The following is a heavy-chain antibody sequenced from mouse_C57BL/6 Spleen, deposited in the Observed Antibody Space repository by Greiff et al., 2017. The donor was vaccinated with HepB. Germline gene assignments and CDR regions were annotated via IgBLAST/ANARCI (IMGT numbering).Heavy chain of an antibody. CDR1: GYTFTSYW. Sequence: QVQLQQPGTELVKPGASVKLSCKASGYTFTSYWLHWVKQRPGQGLEWIGNINPSNGGTNYNEKFKSKATLTVDKSSSTAYMQLSSLTSEDSAVYYCARDGSSHWYFDVWGTGTTVTVSS. D-gene: IGHD1-1*01. CDR2: INPSNGGT. V-gene: IGHV1-53*01. J-gene: IGHJ1*03. CDR3: ARDGSSHWYFDV.